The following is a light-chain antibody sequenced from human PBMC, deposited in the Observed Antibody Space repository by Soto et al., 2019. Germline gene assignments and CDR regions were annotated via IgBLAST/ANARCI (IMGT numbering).Light chain of an antibody. J-gene: IGKJ2*01. V-gene: IGKV1-39*01. CDR1: PSIGSY. Sequence: QLTQAPSLLSASVGDRVTITCRASPSIGSYLNWYQHKPGEAPKLLIFAADTLKSGVPSTFSGSGFTKEFTLTVTSLQPEDFATYYCQQNYDVPYTFGLGTRVEIK. CDR3: QQNYDVPYT. CDR2: AAD.